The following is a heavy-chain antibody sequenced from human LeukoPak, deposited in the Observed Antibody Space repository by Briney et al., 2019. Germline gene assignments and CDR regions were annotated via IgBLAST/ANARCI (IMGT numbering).Heavy chain of an antibody. Sequence: GGSLRLSFAAFGFTFSTYAMSWVRQAPGKGLEWVSTISGSGDSTYYADSVRGRFTISRDNSKNTLYLQMNSLRAEDTAVYYCAKDRGISSSSDYWGQGTLVTVSS. D-gene: IGHD6-6*01. CDR2: ISGSGDST. V-gene: IGHV3-23*01. J-gene: IGHJ4*02. CDR1: GFTFSTYA. CDR3: AKDRGISSSSDY.